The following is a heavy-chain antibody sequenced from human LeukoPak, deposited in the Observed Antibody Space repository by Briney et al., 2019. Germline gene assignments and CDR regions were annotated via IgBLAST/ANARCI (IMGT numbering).Heavy chain of an antibody. J-gene: IGHJ6*02. Sequence: AGGSLRLSCAASGFTFSSYAMSWVRQAPGKGLEWVSAISGSGGSTYYADSVKGRITISRDNSKNTLYLQMNSLRAEDTAVYYCANGIGGMATPDYYYYGMDVWGQGTTVTVSS. CDR3: ANGIGGMATPDYYYYGMDV. V-gene: IGHV3-23*01. CDR1: GFTFSSYA. D-gene: IGHD5-24*01. CDR2: ISGSGGST.